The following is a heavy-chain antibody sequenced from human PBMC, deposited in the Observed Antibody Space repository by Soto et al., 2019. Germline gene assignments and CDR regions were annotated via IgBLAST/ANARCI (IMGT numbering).Heavy chain of an antibody. D-gene: IGHD1-1*01. Sequence: QVHLVQSGAEVKKPGASVKVSCKASGYTFRSNGLHWVRQAPGQRLEWVGWINGDNGNTKYSQRFQGRVTITTDTSASTAYMELTTLTSEDTAVYYCGRRSPRYGIDSWGQGTLVTVSS. CDR1: GYTFRSNG. CDR3: GRRSPRYGIDS. CDR2: INGDNGNT. V-gene: IGHV1-3*01. J-gene: IGHJ4*02.